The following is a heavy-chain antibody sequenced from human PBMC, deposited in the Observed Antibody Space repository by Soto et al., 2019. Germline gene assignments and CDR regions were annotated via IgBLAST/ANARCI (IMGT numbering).Heavy chain of an antibody. V-gene: IGHV6-1*01. CDR2: TYYRSKWYN. D-gene: IGHD2-15*01. CDR3: ARGRYFMGGSGYAHGVWFYP. Sequence: SQTLSLTCAISGDSVSSNSAAWNWIRQSPSRGLEWLGRTYYRSKWYNDYAVSVKSRITINPDTSKNQFSLQLNSVTPEDTAVYYCARGRYFMGGSGYAHGVWFYPWGQGTLVTVSA. CDR1: GDSVSSNSAA. J-gene: IGHJ5*02.